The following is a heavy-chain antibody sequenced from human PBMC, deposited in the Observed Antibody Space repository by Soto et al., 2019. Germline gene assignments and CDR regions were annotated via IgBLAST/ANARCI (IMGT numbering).Heavy chain of an antibody. D-gene: IGHD6-19*01. J-gene: IGHJ5*02. V-gene: IGHV3-7*01. CDR2: IKQEGSEK. CDR3: GRDTGRGWYHWFDP. CDR1: GFTFSSYL. Sequence: GGSLRLSCATSGFTFSSYLVSWVRQAPGEGLEWVANIKQEGSEKYNVGSVKGRFTISRDNAKNSLYLQMNGLRAEDTAVYYCGRDTGRGWYHWFDPWGQGTLVTVSS.